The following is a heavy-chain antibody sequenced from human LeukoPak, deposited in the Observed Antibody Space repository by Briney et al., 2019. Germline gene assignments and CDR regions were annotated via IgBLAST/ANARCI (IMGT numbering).Heavy chain of an antibody. J-gene: IGHJ3*02. D-gene: IGHD3-9*01. V-gene: IGHV4-59*08. CDR3: ARRHYDILTGYYSDASDI. CDR1: GGSISSYF. CDR2: IYYSGIT. Sequence: SETLSLTCTVSGGSISSYFWSWIRQPPGKGLEWIGYIYYSGITNYNPSLKSRVTISVDTSKNQFSLKLSSVTAADTAVYYCARRHYDILTGYYSDASDIWGQGTMVTVSS.